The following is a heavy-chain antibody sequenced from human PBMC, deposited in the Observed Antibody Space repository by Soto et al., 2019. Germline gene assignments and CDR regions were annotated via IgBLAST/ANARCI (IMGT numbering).Heavy chain of an antibody. Sequence: GASVKVSCKASGYTFTSYGISWVRQAPGQGLEWMGWISAYNGNTNYAQKVQGRVTMTTDTSTSTAYMELRSLRSDDTAVYYCARNTYYYDSSDNSPHYWGQGTLVTVSS. CDR1: GYTFTSYG. V-gene: IGHV1-18*01. D-gene: IGHD3-22*01. CDR2: ISAYNGNT. CDR3: ARNTYYYDSSDNSPHY. J-gene: IGHJ4*02.